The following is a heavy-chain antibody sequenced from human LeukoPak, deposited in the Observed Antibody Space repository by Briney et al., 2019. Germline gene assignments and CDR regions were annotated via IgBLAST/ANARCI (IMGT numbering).Heavy chain of an antibody. CDR1: GGSFSGYY. V-gene: IGHV4-34*01. CDR2: INHSGST. Sequence: SETLSLTCAVYGGSFSGYYWSWIRQPPGKGLEWIGEINHSGSTNYNPSLKSRVTISVDTSKNQFSLKLSSVTAADTAVYYCASGYCSSTSCYRGGGYWGQGTLATVSS. J-gene: IGHJ4*02. D-gene: IGHD2-2*01. CDR3: ASGYCSSTSCYRGGGY.